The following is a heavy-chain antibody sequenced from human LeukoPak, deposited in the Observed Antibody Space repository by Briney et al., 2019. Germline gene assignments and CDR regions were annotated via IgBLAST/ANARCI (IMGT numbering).Heavy chain of an antibody. V-gene: IGHV3-73*01. Sequence: GGSLRLSCAASGFTVSGSAMHWVRQASGKGLEWLGRVRSKGYNYATAYGASVKDRFIISRDDSKSTAYLQMSSLKSEDTAVYYCATLGETSGWCPDHWGQGTLVTVSS. J-gene: IGHJ4*02. CDR3: ATLGETSGWCPDH. CDR2: VRSKGYNYAT. D-gene: IGHD6-19*01. CDR1: GFTVSGSA.